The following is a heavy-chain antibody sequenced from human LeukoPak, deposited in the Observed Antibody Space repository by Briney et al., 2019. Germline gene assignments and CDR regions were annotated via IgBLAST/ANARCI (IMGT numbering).Heavy chain of an antibody. J-gene: IGHJ3*02. CDR2: ISYDGSNK. V-gene: IGHV3-30-3*01. CDR3: ARPNHVDTAMVEYAFDI. CDR1: GFTFSSYA. D-gene: IGHD5-18*01. Sequence: PGGSLRLSCAASGFTFSSYAMHGVRQAPGKGLEWVAVISYDGSNKYYADSVKGRFTISRDNSKNTLYLQMNSLRAEDTAVYYCARPNHVDTAMVEYAFDIWGQGTMVTVSS.